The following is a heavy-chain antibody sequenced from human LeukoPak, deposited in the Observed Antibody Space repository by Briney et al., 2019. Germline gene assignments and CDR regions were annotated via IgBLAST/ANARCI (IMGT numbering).Heavy chain of an antibody. Sequence: ASVKVPCKASGYTVTDYYMHWVRQAPGQGLEWMGWSNPNSGGTNYAQTFQGRVTMTRNTSISTAYMELSRLRSDDTAVYYCAATHSTYYDFWSGRGDYWGQGTLVTVSS. CDR3: AATHSTYYDFWSGRGDY. CDR1: GYTVTDYY. D-gene: IGHD3-3*01. V-gene: IGHV1-2*02. J-gene: IGHJ4*02. CDR2: SNPNSGGT.